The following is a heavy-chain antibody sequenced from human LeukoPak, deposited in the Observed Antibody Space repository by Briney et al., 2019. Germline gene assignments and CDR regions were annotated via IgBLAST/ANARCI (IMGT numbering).Heavy chain of an antibody. D-gene: IGHD3-10*01. J-gene: IGHJ5*02. CDR1: GYTFTSYD. V-gene: IGHV1-8*01. CDR2: MSPNSGNT. Sequence: GASVKVSCKASGYTFTSYDINWVRQATGQGLEWMGWMSPNSGNTGYAQKFQGRVTMTRNTSISTAYMELSGLRSEDTAMYYCARKTWYGSGKSWFDPWGQGTLVTVSS. CDR3: ARKTWYGSGKSWFDP.